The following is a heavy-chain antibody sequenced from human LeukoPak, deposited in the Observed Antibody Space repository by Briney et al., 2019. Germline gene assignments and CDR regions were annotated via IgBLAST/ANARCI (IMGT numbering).Heavy chain of an antibody. CDR3: ARARIAARPNYFDY. J-gene: IGHJ4*02. Sequence: PSETLSLTCTVSGGSISSYYWSWIRQPAGKGLEWIGRIYTSGSTNYNPSLKSRVTMSVDTSKNQFFLKLSSVTAADTAVYYCARARIAARPNYFDYWGQGTLVTVSS. CDR1: GGSISSYY. CDR2: IYTSGST. V-gene: IGHV4-4*07. D-gene: IGHD6-6*01.